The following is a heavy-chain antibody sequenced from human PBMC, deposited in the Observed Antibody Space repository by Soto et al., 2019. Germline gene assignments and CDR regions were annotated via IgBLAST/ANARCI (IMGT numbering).Heavy chain of an antibody. CDR3: ARGDATKIVVTTYYGMDV. J-gene: IGHJ6*02. D-gene: IGHD4-17*01. Sequence: SVKVSCKASGGSLSNFGISWVRQAPGQGLEWMGGIIPVFGTANYAQKFQGRVTISADESTSIVYMNVTSLRSEDTAVYYCARGDATKIVVTTYYGMDVWGQGTTVTVSS. CDR2: IIPVFGTA. V-gene: IGHV1-69*13. CDR1: GGSLSNFG.